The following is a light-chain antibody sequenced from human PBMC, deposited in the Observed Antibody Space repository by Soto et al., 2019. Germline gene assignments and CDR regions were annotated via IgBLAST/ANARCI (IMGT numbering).Light chain of an antibody. CDR1: QTISRW. CDR2: DAY. J-gene: IGKJ1*01. V-gene: IGKV1-5*01. Sequence: DIQMTQSPSTLSASVGDRFTITCRASQTISRWLAWYQQKPGKATKLLIYDAYSLESGVPPRFSGSGSGTDFTLTISSLQPEDFATYYCQQSYSTPTWTFGQGTKVDIK. CDR3: QQSYSTPTWT.